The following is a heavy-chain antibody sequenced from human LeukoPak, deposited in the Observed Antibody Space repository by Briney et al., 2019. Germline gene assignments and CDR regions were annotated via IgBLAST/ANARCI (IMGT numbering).Heavy chain of an antibody. Sequence: ASVKVSCKASGGTFSSYAISWVRRAPGQGLEWMGGIIPIFGTANYAQKFQGRVTITADESTSTAYMELSSLRSEDTAVYYCARDSPTGNNWFDPWGQGTLVTVSS. CDR3: ARDSPTGNNWFDP. J-gene: IGHJ5*02. CDR1: GGTFSSYA. D-gene: IGHD1-14*01. CDR2: IIPIFGTA. V-gene: IGHV1-69*13.